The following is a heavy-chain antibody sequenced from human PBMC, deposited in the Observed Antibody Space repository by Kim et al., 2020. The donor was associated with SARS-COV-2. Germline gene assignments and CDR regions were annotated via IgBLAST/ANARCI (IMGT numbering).Heavy chain of an antibody. CDR2: IDPSDSYT. Sequence: GESLKISCKGSGYSFTSYWISWVRQMPGKGLEWMGRIDPSDSYTNYSPSFQGHVTISADKSISTAYLQWSSLKASDTAMYYCARATDIVVVPGLAGMDVWGQGTTVTVSS. CDR1: GYSFTSYW. CDR3: ARATDIVVVPGLAGMDV. V-gene: IGHV5-10-1*01. J-gene: IGHJ6*02. D-gene: IGHD2-2*01.